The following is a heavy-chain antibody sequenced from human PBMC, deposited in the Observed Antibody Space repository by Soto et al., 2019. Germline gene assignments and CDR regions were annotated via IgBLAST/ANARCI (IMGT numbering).Heavy chain of an antibody. D-gene: IGHD3-22*01. V-gene: IGHV3-33*01. CDR2: IWYDGSNK. CDR1: GFTFSCYG. J-gene: IGHJ4*02. Sequence: QVQLVESGGGMVQPGRSLRLSCAASGFTFSCYGIHWVRQAPGKGLEWVAVIWYDGSNKYYADSVKGRFTISRDNSKNTLYLQMNSLRAEDTAVYYCARDHDSRGYYPCFDYWGQGTLVTVSS. CDR3: ARDHDSRGYYPCFDY.